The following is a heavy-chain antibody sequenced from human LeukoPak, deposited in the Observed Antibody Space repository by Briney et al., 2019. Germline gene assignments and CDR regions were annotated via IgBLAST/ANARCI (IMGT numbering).Heavy chain of an antibody. J-gene: IGHJ5*02. CDR3: ARGARIVLMEYAKNWFDP. V-gene: IGHV4-34*01. CDR1: GGSFSGYY. D-gene: IGHD2-8*01. CDR2: INHSGST. Sequence: PSETLSLTCAVYGGSFSGYYWSWIRQPPGKGLEWIGEINHSGSTNYNPSLKSRVTISVDTSKNQFSLKLSSVTAADTAVYYCARGARIVLMEYAKNWFDPWGQGTLVTVSS.